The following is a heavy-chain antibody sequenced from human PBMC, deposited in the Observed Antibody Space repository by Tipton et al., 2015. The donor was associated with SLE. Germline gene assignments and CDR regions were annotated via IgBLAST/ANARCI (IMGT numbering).Heavy chain of an antibody. D-gene: IGHD3-10*01. CDR2: IYSGGSA. Sequence: GSLRLSCSASGFTINNNYMSWVRQAPGKGLEWVSVIYSGGSAYYADSVKGRFTISRDNSKNTVYLQMNSLRAEDTAVYYCARDRRGLDYWGQGTLVTVSS. J-gene: IGHJ4*02. V-gene: IGHV3-66*02. CDR1: GFTINNNY. CDR3: ARDRRGLDY.